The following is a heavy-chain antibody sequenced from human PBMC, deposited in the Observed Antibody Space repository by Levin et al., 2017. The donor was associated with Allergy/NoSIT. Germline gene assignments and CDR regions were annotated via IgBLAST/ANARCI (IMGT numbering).Heavy chain of an antibody. J-gene: IGHJ3*02. CDR3: ARQPIAPDDAFDI. Sequence: SETLSLTCTVSGGSISSYYWSWIRQPPGKGLEWIGYIYYSGSTNYNPSLKSRVTISVDTSKNQFSLKLSSVTAADTAVYYCARQPIAPDDAFDIWGQGTMVTVSS. V-gene: IGHV4-59*01. CDR2: IYYSGST. CDR1: GGSISSYY. D-gene: IGHD6-13*01.